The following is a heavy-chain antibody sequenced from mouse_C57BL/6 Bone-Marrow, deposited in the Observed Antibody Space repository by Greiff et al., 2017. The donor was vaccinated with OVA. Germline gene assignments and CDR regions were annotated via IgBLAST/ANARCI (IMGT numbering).Heavy chain of an antibody. D-gene: IGHD1-1*01. V-gene: IGHV1-18*01. CDR2: IHPNNGGT. J-gene: IGHJ1*03. CDR3: ERDGSSYGWYFDV. Sequence: VQLQQSGPELVKPGASVKIPCKASGYTFTDYNMDWVKQSHGKSLEWIGDIHPNNGGTIYNQKFKGKATLTVDKSSSTAYMELRNLTSVDTAVYYGERDGSSYGWYFDVWGTGTTVTVSS. CDR1: GYTFTDYN.